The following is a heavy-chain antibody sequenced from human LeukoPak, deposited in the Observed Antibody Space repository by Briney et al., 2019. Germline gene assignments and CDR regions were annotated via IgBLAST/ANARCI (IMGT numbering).Heavy chain of an antibody. CDR1: GYSFTSYC. V-gene: IGHV5-51*01. D-gene: IGHD4-17*01. J-gene: IGHJ4*02. CDR3: ARVPSYGDYELFFDY. Sequence: GESLKISCKGSGYSFTSYCIAWVRQMPGKGLEWMGIMYPGDSDIRYSPSFQGQVTISADKSISTAYLQWSSLKASDTAVYYCARVPSYGDYELFFDYWGQGTLVTVSS. CDR2: MYPGDSDI.